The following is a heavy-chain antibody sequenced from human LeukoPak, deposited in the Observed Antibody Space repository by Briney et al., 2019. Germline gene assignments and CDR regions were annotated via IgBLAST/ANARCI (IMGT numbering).Heavy chain of an antibody. V-gene: IGHV4-59*01. CDR1: GGSIGTYS. J-gene: IGHJ4*02. D-gene: IGHD6-13*01. Sequence: SETLSLTCTVSGGSIGTYSWTWIRQPPGKGLEWIGYIYYSGTTNYNPSPKSRVTISVDTSKNQFSLKLSSVTAADTAVYYCARGVYIAAAQYAYWGQGTLVTVSS. CDR3: ARGVYIAAAQYAY. CDR2: IYYSGTT.